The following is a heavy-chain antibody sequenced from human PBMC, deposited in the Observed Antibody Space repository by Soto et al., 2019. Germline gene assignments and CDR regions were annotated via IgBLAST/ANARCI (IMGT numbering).Heavy chain of an antibody. CDR1: GFIFSDYY. CDR2: ISGSGSIV. D-gene: IGHD3-10*01. Sequence: QVQLVESGGGLVKPGGSLRLSCAASGFIFSDYYMSWIRQAPGKGVEWVSYISGSGSIVYYADSMKGRFTISRDNAKNSVYLQMNSLRVDDTAVYYCARDRGLYYYGSGSPSDLWGQGVLVTVSS. CDR3: ARDRGLYYYGSGSPSDL. J-gene: IGHJ5*02. V-gene: IGHV3-11*01.